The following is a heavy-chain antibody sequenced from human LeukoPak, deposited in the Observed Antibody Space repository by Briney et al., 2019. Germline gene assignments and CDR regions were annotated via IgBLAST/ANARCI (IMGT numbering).Heavy chain of an antibody. CDR2: INPSGGSK. CDR3: ARGGVVVADDNWFDP. V-gene: IGHV1-46*01. CDR1: GYLFTSYY. J-gene: IGHJ5*02. Sequence: GASVKVSCKASGYLFTSYYLHWVRQAPGQGLGWMGMINPSGGSKTYAQKFQGRVTMTSDTSTRTVYMDLSSLRSEDTAVYYCARGGVVVADDNWFDPWGQGTQVTVSS. D-gene: IGHD2-15*01.